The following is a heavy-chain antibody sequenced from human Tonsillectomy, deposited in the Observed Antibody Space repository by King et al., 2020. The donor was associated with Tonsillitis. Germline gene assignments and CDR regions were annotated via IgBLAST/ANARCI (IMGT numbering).Heavy chain of an antibody. V-gene: IGHV3-53*01. D-gene: IGHD2-2*01. CDR2: IYSGGST. CDR1: GFTVSSNY. Sequence: VQLVESGGGLIQPGRSLRLSCAASGFTVSSNYMSWVRQAPGKGLEWVSVIYSGGSTNYADSVKRRFTISRDNSKNPLYLQMNSLRAEDTAVYYCARVVPAANFDFWGQGALVTVSS. J-gene: IGHJ4*02. CDR3: ARVVPAANFDF.